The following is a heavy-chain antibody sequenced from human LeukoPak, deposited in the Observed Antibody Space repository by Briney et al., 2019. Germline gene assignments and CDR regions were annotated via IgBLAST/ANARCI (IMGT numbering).Heavy chain of an antibody. V-gene: IGHV4-34*01. CDR3: ARPVRGP. CDR1: GGSFSSYY. CDR2: NNHSGST. Sequence: SETLSLTCAVYGGSFSSYYWSWIRQPPGKGLEWIGENNHSGSTNYNPSLKSRVTISVDTSTNQFSLKVSSVTAADTAMYYCARPVRGPWGQGTLVTVSS. J-gene: IGHJ5*02.